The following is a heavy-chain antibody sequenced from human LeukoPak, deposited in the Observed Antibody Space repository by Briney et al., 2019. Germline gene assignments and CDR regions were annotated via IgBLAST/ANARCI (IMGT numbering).Heavy chain of an antibody. V-gene: IGHV3-23*01. J-gene: IGHJ4*02. Sequence: GGSLRLSCAASGFTFTSYSMNWVRQAPGKGLEWVSAISGSGGSTYYADSVKGRFTISRDNSKNTLYLQMNSLRAEDTAVYYCAKTAPDYDILTGYFNWGQGTLVTVSS. CDR2: ISGSGGST. CDR1: GFTFTSYS. D-gene: IGHD3-9*01. CDR3: AKTAPDYDILTGYFN.